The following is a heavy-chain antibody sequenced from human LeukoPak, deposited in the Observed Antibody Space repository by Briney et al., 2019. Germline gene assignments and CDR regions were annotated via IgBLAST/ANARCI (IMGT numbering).Heavy chain of an antibody. J-gene: IGHJ4*02. CDR2: ITPSGRGA. CDR3: ARQDEAGYCFDY. CDR1: GDTFTDHY. Sequence: ASVKVSCKASGDTFTDHYVQWVRQAPGRGLEWMGWITPSGRGANSAQKFQGRLTLSRDTSISTVYMELTRLTSDDTAIYYCARQDEAGYCFDYWGQGTLVTVSS. V-gene: IGHV1-2*02.